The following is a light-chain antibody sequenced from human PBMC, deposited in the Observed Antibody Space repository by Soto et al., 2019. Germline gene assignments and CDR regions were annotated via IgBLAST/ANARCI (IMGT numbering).Light chain of an antibody. CDR2: EVS. CDR3: GSYTSSSTRV. J-gene: IGLJ1*01. Sequence: QSALTQPASVSGSPGQSITISCTGTSSDVGGYNYVSWYQQHPGKAPKLMIYEVSNRPSGVSNRLSGSKSGNTASLTISGLQAEDEADYYCGSYTSSSTRVFGTGTKVTVL. V-gene: IGLV2-14*01. CDR1: SSDVGGYNY.